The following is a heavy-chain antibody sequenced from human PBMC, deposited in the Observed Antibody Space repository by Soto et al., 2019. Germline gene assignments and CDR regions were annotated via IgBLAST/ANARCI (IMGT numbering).Heavy chain of an antibody. CDR3: AKDRDLCLVGCYYYYGLVV. J-gene: IGHJ6*02. V-gene: IGHV3-30*18. CDR2: ASYDGKNK. Sequence: GGSLRLSCAASGFSFTSYGMHWVRQAPGKGLEWVAVASYDGKNKYYADSVRGRFTIYKDKSKNTLHLQMNSLSVEDTGVYYCAKDRDLCLVGCYYYYGLVVWGQGTTVTVSS. D-gene: IGHD2-8*02. CDR1: GFSFTSYG.